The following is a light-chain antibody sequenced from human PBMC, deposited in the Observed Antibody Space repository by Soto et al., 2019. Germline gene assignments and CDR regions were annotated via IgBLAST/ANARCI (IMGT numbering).Light chain of an antibody. CDR2: DAS. Sequence: EIVLTQSPATLSLSPGERATLSCRASQTISSYLAWYQQKPGQAPRLLIYDASNRATGIPARFSGSGSGTDFTLTISSVAPEDFAVYYCQQRPNWTPYSFGQGTKLEIK. V-gene: IGKV3-11*01. J-gene: IGKJ2*01. CDR3: QQRPNWTPYS. CDR1: QTISSY.